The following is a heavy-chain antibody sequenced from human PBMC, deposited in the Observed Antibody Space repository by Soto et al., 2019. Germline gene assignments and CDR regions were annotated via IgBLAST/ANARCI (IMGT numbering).Heavy chain of an antibody. CDR1: GFSFSNHG. D-gene: IGHD3-10*01. J-gene: IGHJ6*01. CDR2: ISYDGNVK. V-gene: IGHV3-30*18. Sequence: PGGSLRLSCAASGFSFSNHGMQWVRQAPGKGLEWVAVISYDGNVKYYTDSVKGRFTISRDNSQSTLFLQMDSLRPEDAAVYYCAKDLKVSGGFHGSLNYYYGMDVRGQGTTVTVS. CDR3: AKDLKVSGGFHGSLNYYYGMDV.